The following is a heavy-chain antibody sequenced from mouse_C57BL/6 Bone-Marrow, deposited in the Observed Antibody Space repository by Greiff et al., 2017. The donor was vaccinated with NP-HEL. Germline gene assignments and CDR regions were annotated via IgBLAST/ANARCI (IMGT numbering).Heavy chain of an antibody. CDR1: VFTFSSYG. V-gene: IGHV5-6*01. Sequence: EVKLVESGGDLVKPGGSLKLSCAASVFTFSSYGMSWVRQTPDKRLEWVATISSGGSYTYYPDSVKGRFTISRDNAKNTLYLQMSSLKSEDTAMYYCARQRGLTGTYYFDYWGQGTTLTVSS. CDR2: ISSGGSYT. CDR3: ARQRGLTGTYYFDY. J-gene: IGHJ2*01. D-gene: IGHD4-1*01.